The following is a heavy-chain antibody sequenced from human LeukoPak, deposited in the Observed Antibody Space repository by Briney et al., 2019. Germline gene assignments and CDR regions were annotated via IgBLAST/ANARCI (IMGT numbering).Heavy chain of an antibody. CDR1: GLTVSSNY. CDR3: ARGDIASWNYKRGFDY. J-gene: IGHJ4*02. D-gene: IGHD1-7*01. CDR2: IYSGGST. V-gene: IGHV3-53*01. Sequence: GGSLRLSCAASGLTVSSNYMSWVRQAPGKGLEWVSVIYSGGSTEYTDSVKGRFTISRDNSMNMVYLQMNSLRAEDTAVYYCARGDIASWNYKRGFDYWGQGTLVTVSS.